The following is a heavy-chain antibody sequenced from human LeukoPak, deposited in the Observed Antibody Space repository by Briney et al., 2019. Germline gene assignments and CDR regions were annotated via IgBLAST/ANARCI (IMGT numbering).Heavy chain of an antibody. CDR3: AKGGQWLVRSDYFDY. D-gene: IGHD6-19*01. V-gene: IGHV3-9*03. CDR1: GFTFDDYA. Sequence: GGSLRLSCAASGFTFDDYAMHWVRQAPGKGLEWVSGISWNSGSIGYADSVKGRFTISRDNAKNSLYLQMNSLRAEDMALYYCAKGGQWLVRSDYFDYWGQGTLVTVSS. J-gene: IGHJ4*02. CDR2: ISWNSGSI.